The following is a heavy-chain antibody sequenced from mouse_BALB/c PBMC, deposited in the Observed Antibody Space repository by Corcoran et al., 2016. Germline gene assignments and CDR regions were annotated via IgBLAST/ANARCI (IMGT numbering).Heavy chain of an antibody. V-gene: IGHV1S34*01. J-gene: IGHJ3*01. Sequence: LVKPGASVKISCKASGYSFTGYYMPWVKQSHGKSLEWIGYISCYNGATSYNQKFKGKATFTVDTSSSTDYMQFNSLTSEDSAVYYCARGRDYVSAYWGQGTLVTVSA. CDR2: ISCYNGAT. CDR3: ARGRDYVSAY. D-gene: IGHD2-4*01. CDR1: GYSFTGYY.